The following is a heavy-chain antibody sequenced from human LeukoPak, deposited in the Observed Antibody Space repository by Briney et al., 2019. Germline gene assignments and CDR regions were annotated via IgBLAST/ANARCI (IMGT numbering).Heavy chain of an antibody. D-gene: IGHD6-13*01. Sequence: SETLSLACTVSGGSISSFYWSWIRQPPGKGLEWIGYIYYTGSTNYNPSLKGRLTISVDTSKNQFSLKLSSVTAADTAVYYCARALAAGKDPYFDYWGQGTLVTVSS. J-gene: IGHJ4*02. CDR1: GGSISSFY. CDR2: IYYTGST. V-gene: IGHV4-59*01. CDR3: ARALAAGKDPYFDY.